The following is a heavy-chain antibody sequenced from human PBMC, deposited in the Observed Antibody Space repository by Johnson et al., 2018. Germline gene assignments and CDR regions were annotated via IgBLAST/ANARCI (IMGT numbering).Heavy chain of an antibody. J-gene: IGHJ6*02. V-gene: IGHV3-33*01. CDR2: IWHDGSNK. CDR3: ARDKSGGELGYAHYYGMDV. D-gene: IGHD3-16*01. CDR1: EFPFKRYS. Sequence: VQLVESGGGVVQPGRSXRLSCAASEFPFKRYSMHWVRQAPGTGLECVAVIWHDGSNKYYGDSVKGRFTISRDNAKNMLYLQMNSLRVEDTAVYYCARDKSGGELGYAHYYGMDVWGQGTTVTVS.